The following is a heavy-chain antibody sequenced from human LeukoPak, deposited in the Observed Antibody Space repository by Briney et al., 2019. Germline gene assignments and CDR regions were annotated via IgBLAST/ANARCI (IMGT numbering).Heavy chain of an antibody. CDR3: ARPRGDLWSGYDY. Sequence: SETLSLTCSVSGGSISRSSYYWTWIRQSPGRGLEWIGNTYYSGSTLYNPSLKSRVTISVDTSKNQFSLRLTSVTAADTAIYYCARPRGDLWSGYDYWGQGVLVTVSP. V-gene: IGHV4-39*01. CDR2: TYYSGST. D-gene: IGHD3-3*01. CDR1: GGSISRSSYY. J-gene: IGHJ4*02.